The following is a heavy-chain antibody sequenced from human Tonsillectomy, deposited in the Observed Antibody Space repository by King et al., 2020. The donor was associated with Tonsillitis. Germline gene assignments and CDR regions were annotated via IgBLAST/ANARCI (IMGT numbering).Heavy chain of an antibody. V-gene: IGHV3-21*01. J-gene: IGHJ3*02. D-gene: IGHD6-13*01. CDR1: GFTFSSYS. CDR2: ISSSSSYI. Sequence: VQLVESGGGLVKPGGSLRLSCAASGFTFSSYSMNWVRQAPGKGLEWVSSISSSSSYIYYADSVKGRFTISRDNAKNSLYLQMNSLRAEDTAVYYCAPDGSSSWYPLDAFDIWGPGIMVTVSS. CDR3: APDGSSSWYPLDAFDI.